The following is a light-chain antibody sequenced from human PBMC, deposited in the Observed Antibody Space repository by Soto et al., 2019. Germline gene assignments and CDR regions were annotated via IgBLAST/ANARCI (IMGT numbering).Light chain of an antibody. J-gene: IGLJ3*02. V-gene: IGLV2-14*01. CDR3: GTWDSSLSAGA. CDR1: SNDVADYKY. Sequence: QSALTQPASVSGSPGQSITISCTGTSNDVADYKYVSWYQHHPGKAPKLLIYEVTNRPSGIPERFSGSKSGTSATLGISGLQTGDEADYYCGTWDSSLSAGAFGGGTKLTVL. CDR2: EVT.